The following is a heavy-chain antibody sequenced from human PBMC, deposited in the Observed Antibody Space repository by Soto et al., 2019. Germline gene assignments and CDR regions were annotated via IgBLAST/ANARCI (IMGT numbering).Heavy chain of an antibody. D-gene: IGHD4-17*01. CDR1: GFTFSSYW. CDR3: ARSDYGDYVRGY. CDR2: INSDGSST. V-gene: IGHV3-74*01. Sequence: GGSLRLSCAASGFTFSSYWMHWVRQAPGKGLVWVSRINSDGSSTSYADSVKGRFTISRDNAKNTLYLQMNSLRAEDTAVYYCARSDYGDYVRGYWGQGTLVTVSS. J-gene: IGHJ4*02.